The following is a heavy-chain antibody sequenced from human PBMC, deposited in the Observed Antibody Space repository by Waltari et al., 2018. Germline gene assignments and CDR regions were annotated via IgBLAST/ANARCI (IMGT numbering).Heavy chain of an antibody. J-gene: IGHJ4*02. Sequence: EVQLVQSGAEVKTPGESLKISCKGSGYSFTSYWIGWVRQMPGKGLEWIGIIYPGDSDTSYSPSFQGQVTISADKSISTAYLQWSSLKASDTAMYYCARQFRIAARPFDYWGQGTLVTVSS. CDR3: ARQFRIAARPFDY. V-gene: IGHV5-51*01. D-gene: IGHD6-6*01. CDR1: GYSFTSYW. CDR2: IYPGDSDT.